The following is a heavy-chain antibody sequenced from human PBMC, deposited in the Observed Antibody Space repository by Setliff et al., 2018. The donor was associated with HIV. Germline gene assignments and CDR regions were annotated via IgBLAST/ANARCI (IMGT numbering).Heavy chain of an antibody. CDR2: IRAKAYGEAT. V-gene: IGHV3-49*03. D-gene: IGHD4-4*01. CDR1: GFTFSDYY. CDR3: SRDVLTNNYYYYGMDV. J-gene: IGHJ6*02. Sequence: GGSLRLSCAASGFTFSDYYMSWIRQAPGKGLEWVGFIRAKAYGEATEYAASVKDRFTISRDDSKSIAYLQMNSLKTEDSAVYYCSRDVLTNNYYYYGMDVWGQGTTVTVSS.